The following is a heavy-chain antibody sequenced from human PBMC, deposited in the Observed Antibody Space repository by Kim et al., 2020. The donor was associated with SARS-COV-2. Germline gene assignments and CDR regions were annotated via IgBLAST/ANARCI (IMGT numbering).Heavy chain of an antibody. CDR1: GGSISSGGYY. Sequence: SETLSLTCTVSGGSISSGGYYWSWIRQHPGKGLEWIGYIYYSGSTYYNPSLKSRVTISVDTSKNQFSLKLSSVTAADTAVYYCARAGTGLNYGGNSRPPHWYFDLWGRGTLVTVSS. CDR2: IYYSGST. V-gene: IGHV4-31*03. J-gene: IGHJ2*01. D-gene: IGHD4-17*01. CDR3: ARAGTGLNYGGNSRPPHWYFDL.